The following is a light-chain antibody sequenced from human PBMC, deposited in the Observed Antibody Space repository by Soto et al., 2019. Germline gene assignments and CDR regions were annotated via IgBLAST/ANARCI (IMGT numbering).Light chain of an antibody. CDR2: ATS. CDR3: QQSYSTLLT. V-gene: IGKV1-39*01. J-gene: IGKJ4*01. Sequence: DIQMTQSPSSLSASVGDRVTIPCRASQSISTYVNRYQQKPGKAPKLLIYATSTLQTGVPSRFSAGGSGTDFTLTISSLQPEDFATYYCQQSYSTLLTFGGGTKVEIK. CDR1: QSISTY.